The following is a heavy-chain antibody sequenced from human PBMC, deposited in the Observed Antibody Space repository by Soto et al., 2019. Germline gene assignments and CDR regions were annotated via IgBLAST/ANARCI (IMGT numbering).Heavy chain of an antibody. CDR1: GFIFSSYA. Sequence: QVQLVESGGGVVQPGRSLRLSCAASGFIFSSYAMHWVRQAPGKGLEWVAVISSDGSNRYYADSVGGRFTISRDNSENTVYLHMSSLTGDDTAVFYCAKAPWHLAHTHYFDFWGQGTLVTVSS. D-gene: IGHD5-12*01. V-gene: IGHV3-30-3*01. CDR2: ISSDGSNR. CDR3: AKAPWHLAHTHYFDF. J-gene: IGHJ4*02.